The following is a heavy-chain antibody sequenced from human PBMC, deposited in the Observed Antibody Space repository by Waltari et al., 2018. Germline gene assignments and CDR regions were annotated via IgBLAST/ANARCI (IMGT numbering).Heavy chain of an antibody. CDR1: GFNFSSYL. J-gene: IGHJ4*02. D-gene: IGHD4-17*01. V-gene: IGHV3-7*01. Sequence: EVQLVESGGGLVQPGGSLRLSCAASGFNFSSYLMSWVRQGPGKGLEWVANIKQDGSEKYYVDSVKGRFTISRDNAKNSLYLQMNSLRAEDTAVYYCAREGGYGDHFDYWGQGTLVTVSS. CDR3: AREGGYGDHFDY. CDR2: IKQDGSEK.